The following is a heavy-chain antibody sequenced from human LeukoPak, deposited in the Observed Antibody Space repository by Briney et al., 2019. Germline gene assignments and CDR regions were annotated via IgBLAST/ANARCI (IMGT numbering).Heavy chain of an antibody. J-gene: IGHJ4*02. V-gene: IGHV3-7*01. CDR2: INPGGSAK. Sequence: GGALRLSCAASGFTFRTYWMAGVRQAPGKGREWVANINPGGSAKYYVDSVKGGFTISRENAKTSLYVKMDSLRAEDTAVYSCARWGLSYTIDYWGQGTLVTVSS. D-gene: IGHD2-21*01. CDR1: GFTFRTYW. CDR3: ARWGLSYTIDY.